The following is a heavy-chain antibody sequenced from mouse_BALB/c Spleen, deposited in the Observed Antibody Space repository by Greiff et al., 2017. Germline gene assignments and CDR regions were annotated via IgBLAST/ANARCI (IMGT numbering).Heavy chain of an antibody. V-gene: IGHV5-6-5*01. J-gene: IGHJ2*01. D-gene: IGHD2-4*01. Sequence: EVMLVESGGGLVKPGGSLKLSCAASGFTFSSYAMSWVRQTPEKRLEWVASISSGGSTYYPDSVKGRFTISRDNARNILYLQMSSLRSEDTAMYYCARSTMITTTHFDYWGQGTTLTVSS. CDR1: GFTFSSYA. CDR3: ARSTMITTTHFDY. CDR2: ISSGGST.